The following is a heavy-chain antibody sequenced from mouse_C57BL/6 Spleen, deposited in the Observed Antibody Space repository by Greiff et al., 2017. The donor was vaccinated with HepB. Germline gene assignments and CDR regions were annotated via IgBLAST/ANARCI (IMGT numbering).Heavy chain of an antibody. CDR2: TLPGSGST. J-gene: IGHJ2*01. D-gene: IGHD1-1*01. CDR3: ARCDYGSSYEGY. V-gene: IGHV1-9*01. CDR1: GYTFTGYW. Sequence: QVQLQQSGAELMKPGASVKLSCKATGYTFTGYWIEWVKQRPGHGLEWIGETLPGSGSTNYNETFKGKATFTADTSSNTTYMQLSNLTTEASAIYDCARCDYGSSYEGYWGQGTTLTVSS.